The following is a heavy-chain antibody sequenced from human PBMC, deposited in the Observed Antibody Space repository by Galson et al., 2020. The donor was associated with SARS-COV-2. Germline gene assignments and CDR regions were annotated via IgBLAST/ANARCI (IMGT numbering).Heavy chain of an antibody. CDR3: ARGVFWSGWTARYYYYMDV. J-gene: IGHJ6*03. D-gene: IGHD3-3*01. CDR1: GFTFSSYD. V-gene: IGHV3-13*01. CDR2: IGTAGDT. Sequence: GGSLRLSCAASGFTFSSYDMHWVRQATGKGLEWVSAIGTAGDTYYPGSVKGRFTISRENAKNSLYLQMNSLRAGDTAVYYCARGVFWSGWTARYYYYMDVWGKGTTVTVSS.